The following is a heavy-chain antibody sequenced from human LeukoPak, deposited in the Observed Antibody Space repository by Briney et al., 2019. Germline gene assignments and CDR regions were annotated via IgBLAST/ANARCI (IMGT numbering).Heavy chain of an antibody. Sequence: SQTLSLTCAISGDSVSSNSAAWNWIRQSPSRGLEWLGRTYYYRSKWYNDYAVSVKSRITINPDTSKNQFSLQLNSVTPEDTAVYYCARDTTYDNSGYYQYFDYWGQGTLVTVSS. J-gene: IGHJ4*02. CDR2: TYYYRSKWYN. CDR3: ARDTTYDNSGYYQYFDY. D-gene: IGHD3-22*01. V-gene: IGHV6-1*01. CDR1: GDSVSSNSAA.